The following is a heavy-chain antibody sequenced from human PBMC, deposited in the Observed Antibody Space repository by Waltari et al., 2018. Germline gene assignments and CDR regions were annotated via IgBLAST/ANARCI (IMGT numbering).Heavy chain of an antibody. CDR1: GGSISSYY. D-gene: IGHD3-10*01. CDR3: ARLYGSGSYYKYYYYYYMDV. Sequence: QVQLQESGPGLVKPSETLSLTCTVSGGSISSYYWSWIRQPPGKGLEWIGYIYYSGSTNYNPSLQSRVTISVDTSKNQFSLKLSSVTAADTAVYYCARLYGSGSYYKYYYYYYMDVWGKGTTVTISS. J-gene: IGHJ6*03. V-gene: IGHV4-59*01. CDR2: IYYSGST.